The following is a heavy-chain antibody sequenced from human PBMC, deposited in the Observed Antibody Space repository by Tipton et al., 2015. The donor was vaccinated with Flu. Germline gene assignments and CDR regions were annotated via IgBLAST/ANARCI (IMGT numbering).Heavy chain of an antibody. CDR2: IHTSAGT. CDR1: GEALGSSYY. Sequence: GEALGSSYYWAWIRQPPGRGLERIGNIHTSAGTYYNTSLKSRVNISVDRYKNQFSLRLASVTAADTAVYFCARRDFSNYVSEPKNWFDSWGQGTLVTVSS. J-gene: IGHJ5*01. V-gene: IGHV4-38-2*01. D-gene: IGHD4-11*01. CDR3: ARRDFSNYVSEPKNWFDS.